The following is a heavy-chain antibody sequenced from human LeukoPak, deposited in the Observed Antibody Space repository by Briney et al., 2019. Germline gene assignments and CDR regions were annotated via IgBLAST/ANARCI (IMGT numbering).Heavy chain of an antibody. D-gene: IGHD1-26*01. CDR1: GFTFSSYS. CDR2: ISSSSSYI. CDR3: ARGPNGIVGAIYYFDY. J-gene: IGHJ4*02. Sequence: KPGGSLRLSCAASGFTFSSYSMTWVRQAPGKGLEWVSSISSSSSYIYYADSVKGRFTISRDNAKNSLYLQMNSLRAEDTAVYYCARGPNGIVGAIYYFDYWGQGTLVTVSS. V-gene: IGHV3-21*01.